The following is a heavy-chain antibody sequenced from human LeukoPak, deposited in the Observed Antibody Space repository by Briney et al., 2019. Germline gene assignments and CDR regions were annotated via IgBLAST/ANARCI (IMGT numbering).Heavy chain of an antibody. CDR3: AKDRYSGNYHQSGDFSY. Sequence: GGSLRLSCAASGFTFSSYGMSWVRQAPGKGLEWVSAISGSGGTTYYADSVKGRFTISRDNSKNTLYLQMNSLRAEDAALYYCAKDRYSGNYHQSGDFSYWGRGTLVTVSS. V-gene: IGHV3-23*01. CDR1: GFTFSSYG. CDR2: ISGSGGTT. D-gene: IGHD1-26*01. J-gene: IGHJ4*02.